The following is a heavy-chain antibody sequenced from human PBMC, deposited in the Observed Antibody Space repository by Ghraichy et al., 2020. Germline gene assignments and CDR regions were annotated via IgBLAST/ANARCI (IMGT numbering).Heavy chain of an antibody. CDR1: GFSLSTSGMC. Sequence: SGPTLVKPTQTLTLTCTFSGFSLSTSGMCVSWIRQPPGKALEWLARIDWDDDKYYSTSLKTRLTISKDTSKNQVVLTMTNMDPVDTATYYCARFMVRPWVYPLDYWGQGTLVTVSS. V-gene: IGHV2-70*11. CDR3: ARFMVRPWVYPLDY. J-gene: IGHJ4*02. CDR2: IDWDDDK. D-gene: IGHD3-10*01.